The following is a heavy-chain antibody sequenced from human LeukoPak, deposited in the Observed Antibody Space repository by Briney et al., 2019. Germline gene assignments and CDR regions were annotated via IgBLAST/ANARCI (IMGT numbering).Heavy chain of an antibody. Sequence: SQTLSLTCALSGDSVSSNSAAWNWLRQSPSRGLEWLGSTYYRSKLYNDYAVSVKSRITINPDTSKNQFSLQLNSVTPEDTAVYYCARDTEYSGYAGSDAFDIWGQGTMVTVSS. CDR3: ARDTEYSGYAGSDAFDI. CDR1: GDSVSSNSAA. D-gene: IGHD5-12*01. V-gene: IGHV6-1*01. CDR2: TYYRSKLYN. J-gene: IGHJ3*02.